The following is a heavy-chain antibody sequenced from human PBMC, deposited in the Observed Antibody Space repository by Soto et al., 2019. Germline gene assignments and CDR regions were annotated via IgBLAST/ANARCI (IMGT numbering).Heavy chain of an antibody. J-gene: IGHJ4*02. Sequence: QVQLVQSGAEVKKPGSSVKVSCKASGGTFSSYAISWVRQAPGQGLEWMGGIIPIFGTTNYAQKFQGRVTITADESTSTAYMELSSLRSEDTAVYYCARVGLAVAGTAGEFDYWGQGTLVTVSS. CDR3: ARVGLAVAGTAGEFDY. CDR2: IIPIFGTT. V-gene: IGHV1-69*01. CDR1: GGTFSSYA. D-gene: IGHD6-19*01.